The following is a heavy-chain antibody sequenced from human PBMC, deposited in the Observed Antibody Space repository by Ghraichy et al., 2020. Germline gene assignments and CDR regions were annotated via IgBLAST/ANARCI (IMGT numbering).Heavy chain of an antibody. CDR2: IYHSGST. CDR1: GYTISSGYY. V-gene: IGHV4-38-2*01. CDR3: ARGGFGWFDP. Sequence: SETLSLTCGVSGYTISSGYYWGWIRQPPGKGLEWIGSIYHSGSTYYNPSLKSRVTISIDTSKNQFSLKVRSVTAADTAVYYCARGGFGWFDPWGQGTLVTVSS. D-gene: IGHD3-10*01. J-gene: IGHJ5*02.